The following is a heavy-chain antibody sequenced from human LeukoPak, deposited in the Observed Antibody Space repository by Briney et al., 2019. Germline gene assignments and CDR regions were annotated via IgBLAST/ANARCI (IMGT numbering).Heavy chain of an antibody. D-gene: IGHD3-22*01. CDR2: IYYSGST. CDR1: GGSISSYY. V-gene: IGHV4-59*01. Sequence: SETLSLTCTVSGGSISSYYWSWIRQPPGKGLEWIGYIYYSGSTNYNPSLKSRVTISVDTSKNQFSLKLSSVTAADTAVYYCARDTGGYYGYWGQGTLVTASS. J-gene: IGHJ4*02. CDR3: ARDTGGYYGY.